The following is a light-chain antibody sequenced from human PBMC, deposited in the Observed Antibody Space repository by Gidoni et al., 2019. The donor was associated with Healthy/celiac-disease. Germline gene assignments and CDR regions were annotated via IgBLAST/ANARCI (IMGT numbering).Light chain of an antibody. V-gene: IGLV3-19*01. J-gene: IGLJ2*01. CDR1: SLRSYY. Sequence: SSELTQDPAVSVALGQTVRITCQGDSLRSYYASWYKQKPGQAPVLFIYGKNNLPSGIPDRFSGSSSGNTASLTITGAQAEDEADYYCNSRDSSGNHVVFGGGTKLTVL. CDR3: NSRDSSGNHVV. CDR2: GKN.